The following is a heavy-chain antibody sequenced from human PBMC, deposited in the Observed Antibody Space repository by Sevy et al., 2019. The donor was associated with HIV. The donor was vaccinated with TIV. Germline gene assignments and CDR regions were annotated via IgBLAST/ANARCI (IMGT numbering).Heavy chain of an antibody. J-gene: IGHJ4*02. CDR1: GASVSSGSFF. CDR2: IYYSGST. Sequence: SETQSLTCSVSGASVSSGSFFWTWIRQAPGKGLEWIGYIYYSGSTNYNPSLKSRVTFSVDTSKNQFSLKLRSVTAADTAVYYCARDQAESSSTGGLDSWGPGALVTVSS. V-gene: IGHV4-61*01. D-gene: IGHD6-6*01. CDR3: ARDQAESSSTGGLDS.